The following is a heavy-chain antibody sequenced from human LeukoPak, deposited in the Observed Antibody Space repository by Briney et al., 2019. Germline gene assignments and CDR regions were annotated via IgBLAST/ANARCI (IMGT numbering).Heavy chain of an antibody. V-gene: IGHV4-4*09. CDR3: ARGLRKEERHYGYYYMDV. Sequence: PSETLSLTCTVSGDSVSGYYGSWILQPPGKGLEWIGYFYTSANTNYNPSLKSRVTVSVDTSKNQFSLKLTSVTAADTAVYYCARGLRKEERHYGYYYMDVWGKGTTVTVSS. CDR1: GDSVSGYY. D-gene: IGHD3-22*01. CDR2: FYTSANT. J-gene: IGHJ6*03.